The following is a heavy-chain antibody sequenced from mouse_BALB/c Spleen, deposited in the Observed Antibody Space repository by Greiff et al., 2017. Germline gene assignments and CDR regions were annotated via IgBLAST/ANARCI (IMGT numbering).Heavy chain of an antibody. CDR2: INPNNGGT. V-gene: IGHV1-18*01. CDR1: GYTFTEYT. J-gene: IGHJ4*01. CDR3: ARRSPRNYYYYAMDY. Sequence: VQLKESGPELVKPGASVKISCKTSGYTFTEYTMHWVKQSHGKSLEWIGGINPNNGGTSYNQKFKGKATLTVDKSSSTAYMELRSLTSEDSAVYYCARRSPRNYYYYAMDYWGQGTSVTVSS. D-gene: IGHD2-1*01.